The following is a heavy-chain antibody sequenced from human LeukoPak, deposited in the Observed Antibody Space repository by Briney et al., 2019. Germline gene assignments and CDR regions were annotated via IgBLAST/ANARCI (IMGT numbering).Heavy chain of an antibody. J-gene: IGHJ6*02. Sequence: PGGSLTLSCAASGFTFSSYWMSWVRQAPGKGLGWVANIKQDGSEKYYVDSGKGRFTISRDNAKNSLYLQMNSLRAEDTAVYYCARSVVVPAAMNGMDVWGQGTTVTVSS. CDR3: ARSVVVPAAMNGMDV. V-gene: IGHV3-7*01. CDR1: GFTFSSYW. CDR2: IKQDGSEK. D-gene: IGHD2-2*01.